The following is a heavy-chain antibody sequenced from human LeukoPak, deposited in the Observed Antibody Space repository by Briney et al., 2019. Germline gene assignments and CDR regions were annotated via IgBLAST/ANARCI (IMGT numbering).Heavy chain of an antibody. CDR1: GYTFTGYY. CDR2: INPNSGGT. V-gene: IGHV1-2*02. J-gene: IGHJ5*02. CDR3: ARDGREGITMMANWFDP. D-gene: IGHD3-22*01. Sequence: ASVKVSCKASGYTFTGYYMHWVRQAPGQGLEWMGWINPNSGGTNYAQKFQGRVTMTRDTSISTAYMELSRLRSDATAVYYCARDGREGITMMANWFDPWGQGTLVTVSS.